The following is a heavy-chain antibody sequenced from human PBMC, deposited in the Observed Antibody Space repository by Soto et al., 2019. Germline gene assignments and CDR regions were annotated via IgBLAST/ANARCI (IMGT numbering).Heavy chain of an antibody. V-gene: IGHV4-31*03. CDR3: AREGGDGIDY. CDR1: GGSIHSGSHY. D-gene: IGHD3-16*01. CDR2: IYYSGST. J-gene: IGHJ4*02. Sequence: SETLSLTCTVSGGSIHSGSHYWSWIRQHPGKGLEWIGYIYYSGSTYYNPSLKSRITISISTSKNQFSLKLTSVTAADTAVYYCAREGGDGIDYWGQGTLVTVSS.